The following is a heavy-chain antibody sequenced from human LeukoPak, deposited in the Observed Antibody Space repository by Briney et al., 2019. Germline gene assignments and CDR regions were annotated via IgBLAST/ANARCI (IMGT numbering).Heavy chain of an antibody. CDR2: IIPIFGTA. CDR3: ARGFDGSFEV. V-gene: IGHV1-69*13. J-gene: IGHJ6*04. D-gene: IGHD5-24*01. Sequence: SVKVSCKASGGTFSSYAISWVRQAPGQGLEWMGGIIPIFGTANYAQKCQGRVTVTPDESTSTAYMELSSLRSEHTAVYYCARGFDGSFEVWGKGTTVTISS. CDR1: GGTFSSYA.